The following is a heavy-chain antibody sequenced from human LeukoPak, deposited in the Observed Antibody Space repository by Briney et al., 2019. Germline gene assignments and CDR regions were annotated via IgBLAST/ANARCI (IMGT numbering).Heavy chain of an antibody. J-gene: IGHJ4*02. CDR1: GGSFSGYY. V-gene: IGHV4-34*01. D-gene: IGHD3-22*01. CDR3: ARRVYDSSGYYSDYFDY. Sequence: SETLSLTCAVYGGSFSGYYWSWIRQPPGKGLEWIGEINHSGSTNYNPSLKSRVTISVDTSKNQFSLKLSSVTAADTAVYYCARRVYDSSGYYSDYFDYWGQGTLVTVSS. CDR2: INHSGST.